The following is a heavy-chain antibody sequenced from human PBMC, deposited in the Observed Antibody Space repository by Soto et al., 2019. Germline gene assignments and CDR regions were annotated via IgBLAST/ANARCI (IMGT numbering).Heavy chain of an antibody. CDR1: GGSFIGYY. V-gene: IGHV4-34*01. Sequence: SETLSHTCAVDGGSFIGYYWSCIRQPPGKGLEWIGEINHSGSTNYNPSLKSRVTISVDTSKNQFSLKLSSVTAADTAVYYCARARATYSSSWYIEYYYYYGMDVWGQGTTVTVSS. CDR2: INHSGST. D-gene: IGHD6-13*01. CDR3: ARARATYSSSWYIEYYYYYGMDV. J-gene: IGHJ6*02.